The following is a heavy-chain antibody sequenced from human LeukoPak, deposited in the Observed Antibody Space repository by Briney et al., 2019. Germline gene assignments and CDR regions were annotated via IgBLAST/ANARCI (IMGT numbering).Heavy chain of an antibody. J-gene: IGHJ4*02. V-gene: IGHV1-69*04. CDR3: ARGPGYSYGYLDY. CDR2: IIPILGIA. D-gene: IGHD5-18*01. Sequence: SVKVSCKASGGTFSSYAISWVRQAPGQGLEWMGRIIPILGIANYAQKFQGRVTITADKSTSTAYMELSSLRSEGTAVYYCARGPGYSYGYLDYWGQGTLVTVSS. CDR1: GGTFSSYA.